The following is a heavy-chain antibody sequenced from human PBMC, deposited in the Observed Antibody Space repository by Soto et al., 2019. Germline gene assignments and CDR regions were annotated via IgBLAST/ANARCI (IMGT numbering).Heavy chain of an antibody. D-gene: IGHD3-16*01. CDR3: ARRYGGNFDY. CDR2: IYYSGST. Sequence: SETLSLTCTVSGGSMSSYYWSWIRQPPGTGLEWIGYIYYSGSTNYNPSLKSRVTISVDTSKNQFSLKLSSVTAADTAVYYCARRYGGNFDYWGQGTLVTVSS. V-gene: IGHV4-59*01. CDR1: GGSMSSYY. J-gene: IGHJ4*02.